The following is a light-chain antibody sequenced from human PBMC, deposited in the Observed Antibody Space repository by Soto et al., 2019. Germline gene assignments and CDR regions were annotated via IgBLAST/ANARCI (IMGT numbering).Light chain of an antibody. V-gene: IGKV3-11*01. CDR1: QSVSSY. J-gene: IGKJ4*01. CDR3: QQRSNWLT. Sequence: EIVLTQSPATLSLSPGERATLSCRASQSVSSYLAWYQQKPGQAPRLLIYDASNRATGIPARFSGSGSGTDFTLTSRSLETEDFSVYYCQQRSNWLTFGGGTKVEIK. CDR2: DAS.